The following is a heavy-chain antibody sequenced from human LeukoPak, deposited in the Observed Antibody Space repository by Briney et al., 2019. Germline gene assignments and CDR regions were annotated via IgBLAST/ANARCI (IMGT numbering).Heavy chain of an antibody. CDR1: GYSISSGYY. J-gene: IGHJ4*02. V-gene: IGHV4-38-2*01. CDR3: ARGGGCSGGSCLFFDY. Sequence: SETLSLTCAVSGYSISSGYYWGWIRQPPGKGLEWIGEINHSGSTNYNPSLKSRVTIPVDTSKNQFSLKLSSVTAADTAVYYCARGGGCSGGSCLFFDYWGQGTLVTVSS. D-gene: IGHD2-15*01. CDR2: INHSGST.